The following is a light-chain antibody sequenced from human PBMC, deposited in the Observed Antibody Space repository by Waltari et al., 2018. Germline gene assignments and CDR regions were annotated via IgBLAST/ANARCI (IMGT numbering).Light chain of an antibody. CDR3: QQYDRTVVT. Sequence: RLSTRYNYFAWNRQKPGQPPQLPIYQSSSRATGVPDRFRGSGSGTDFTLKISRLEAEDFGIYYCQQYDRTVVTFGRGTKLEIK. CDR2: QSS. V-gene: IGKV2-28*01. CDR1: RLSTRYNY. J-gene: IGKJ1*01.